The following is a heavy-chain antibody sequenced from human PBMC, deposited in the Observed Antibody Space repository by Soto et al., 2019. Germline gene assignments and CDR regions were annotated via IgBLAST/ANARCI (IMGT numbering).Heavy chain of an antibody. CDR3: VKIRRGYSWVVGPGDY. CDR1: GFTFSSYG. D-gene: IGHD5-18*01. Sequence: QVQLVESGGGVVQPGRSLRLSCAASGFTFSSYGLHWVRQAPGKGLEWVAAISSEGSYTYEADSVKGRFTISRDNSKNTLYLQMNSRRPEDTAVYYCVKIRRGYSWVVGPGDYWGQGTLVIVSS. J-gene: IGHJ4*02. CDR2: ISSEGSYT. V-gene: IGHV3-30*18.